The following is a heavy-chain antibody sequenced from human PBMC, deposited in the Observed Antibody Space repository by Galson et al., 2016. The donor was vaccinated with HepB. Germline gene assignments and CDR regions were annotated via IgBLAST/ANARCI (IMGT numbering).Heavy chain of an antibody. CDR3: AKGVGRAGYNCVPITS. CDR2: ISGSGGDT. D-gene: IGHD1-20*01. V-gene: IGHV3-23*01. J-gene: IGHJ5*02. Sequence: SLRLSCAASGFTFRNYAMSWVRQAPGKGLEWVASISGSGGDTYIADSVAARVTISRDNSKNTVDMQMDGLQVDDTAVYFCAKGVGRAGYNCVPITSWGQGTLVPVSS. CDR1: GFTFRNYA.